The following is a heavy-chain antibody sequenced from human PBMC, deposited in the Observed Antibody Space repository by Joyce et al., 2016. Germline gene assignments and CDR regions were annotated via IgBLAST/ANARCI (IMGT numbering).Heavy chain of an antibody. CDR2: IRSKAYGGTT. J-gene: IGHJ5*02. Sequence: RLSCTSSGFIFGDYAMNWFRECPGKGMEWEGFIRSKAYGGTTDYAASVKGRFTISRDESKSIAYLQMNSLKTEDTAVYYCTRIGDCSGGSCYEGWFDPWGQGTLVTVSS. CDR3: TRIGDCSGGSCYEGWFDP. V-gene: IGHV3-49*03. D-gene: IGHD2-15*01. CDR1: GFIFGDYA.